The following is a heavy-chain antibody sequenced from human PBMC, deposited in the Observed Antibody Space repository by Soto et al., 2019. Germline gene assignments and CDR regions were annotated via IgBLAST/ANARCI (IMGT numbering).Heavy chain of an antibody. CDR1: GGSISSSY. CDR2: IYDSGST. J-gene: IGHJ5*02. V-gene: IGHV4-59*08. CDR3: ARQPIS. Sequence: SETLSLTCTVSGGSISSSYWSWIRQPPGKGLEWIGYIYDSGSTYYNSSLKSRVTMSVDTSKNQFSLKLSSVTAADTAVYYCARQPISWGQGTPAPVSS. D-gene: IGHD3-3*01.